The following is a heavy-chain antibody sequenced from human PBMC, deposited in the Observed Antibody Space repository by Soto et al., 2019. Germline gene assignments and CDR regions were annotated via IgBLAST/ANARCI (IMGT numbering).Heavy chain of an antibody. J-gene: IGHJ5*02. CDR3: ARDLYGGDWFDP. CDR1: GGSISSYY. V-gene: IGHV4-59*01. CDR2: IYYSGST. D-gene: IGHD4-17*01. Sequence: SETLSLTCTVSGGSISSYYWSWIRQPPGKGLEWIGYIYYSGSTNYNPSLKSRVTISVDTSKNQFSLKLSSVTAADTAVYYCARDLYGGDWFDPWGQGTLVTVSS.